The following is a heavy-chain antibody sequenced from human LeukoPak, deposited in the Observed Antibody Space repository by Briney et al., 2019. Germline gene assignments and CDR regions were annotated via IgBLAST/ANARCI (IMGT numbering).Heavy chain of an antibody. Sequence: SETLSLTCTVSGGSISSSSYHWGWIRQPPGKGLEWIGSIYYSGSTYYNPSLKSRVTISVDTSKNQFSLKLSSVTAADTAVYYCARHSLSRNWNSRGYFDYWGQGTLVTVSS. CDR2: IYYSGST. CDR3: ARHSLSRNWNSRGYFDY. V-gene: IGHV4-39*01. J-gene: IGHJ4*02. CDR1: GGSISSSSYH. D-gene: IGHD1/OR15-1a*01.